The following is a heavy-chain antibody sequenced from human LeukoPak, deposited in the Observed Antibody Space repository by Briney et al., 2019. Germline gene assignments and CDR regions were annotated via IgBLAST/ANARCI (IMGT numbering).Heavy chain of an antibody. V-gene: IGHV3-48*01. D-gene: IGHD3-3*01. CDR1: GFTFSSYS. J-gene: IGHJ4*02. CDR3: ARTLRFLEWSFDY. CDR2: ISSSSSTI. Sequence: GGSLRLSCAASGFTFSSYSMNWVRQAPGKGLEWVSYISSSSSTIYYADSVKGRFTISRDNAKNSLYLQMNSLRAEDTAVYYCARTLRFLEWSFDYWGQGTLVTVSS.